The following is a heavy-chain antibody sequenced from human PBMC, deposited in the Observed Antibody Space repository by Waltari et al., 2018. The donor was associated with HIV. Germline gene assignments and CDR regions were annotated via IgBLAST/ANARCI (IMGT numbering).Heavy chain of an antibody. J-gene: IGHJ4*02. CDR1: GGSFSHYY. Sequence: QVQLQQWGAGLLKPSETLSLTCAVSGGSFSHYYWRWIRQPPGKGLEWIGEINHSGSTNYNPSLNSRVTISVDTSKNQFSLKLSSVTAADTAVYYCARGGNYYRSGSYYKLDYWGQGTLVTVSS. CDR3: ARGGNYYRSGSYYKLDY. V-gene: IGHV4-34*01. CDR2: INHSGST. D-gene: IGHD3-10*01.